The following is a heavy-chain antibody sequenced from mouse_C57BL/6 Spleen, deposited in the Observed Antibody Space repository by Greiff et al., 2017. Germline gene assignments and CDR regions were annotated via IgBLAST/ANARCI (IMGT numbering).Heavy chain of an antibody. D-gene: IGHD2-1*01. V-gene: IGHV1-54*01. Sequence: VQLQQSGAELVRPGTSVKVSCKASGYAFTNYLIEWVQQRPGQGLEWIGVINPGSGGTNYNEKFKGKATLTADKSSSTAYLQLSSLTSEDAAVYFGALYGNAEAWFAYWGQGTLVTVSA. CDR2: INPGSGGT. CDR1: GYAFTNYL. J-gene: IGHJ3*01. CDR3: ALYGNAEAWFAY.